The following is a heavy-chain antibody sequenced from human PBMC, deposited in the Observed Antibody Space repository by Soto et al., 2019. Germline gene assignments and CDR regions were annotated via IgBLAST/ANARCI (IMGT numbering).Heavy chain of an antibody. CDR2: IIPIFGTA. CDR3: ASGRYSSQNWFDP. D-gene: IGHD6-13*01. V-gene: IGHV1-69*13. CDR1: GGTFSSYA. J-gene: IGHJ5*02. Sequence: SVKVSCKASGGTFSSYAISWVRQAPGQGLEWMGGIIPIFGTANYAQKFQGRVTITADESTSTAYMELSSLRSEDTAVYYCASGRYSSQNWFDPWGQGTLVTVSS.